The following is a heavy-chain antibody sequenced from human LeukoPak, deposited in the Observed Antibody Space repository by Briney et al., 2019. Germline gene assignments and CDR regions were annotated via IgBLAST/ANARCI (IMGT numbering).Heavy chain of an antibody. CDR2: INHSGST. Sequence: SETLSLTCAVYGGSFSGYYWSWIRQPPGKGLEWIGEINHSGSTNYNPSLKSRVTISVDTSKNQFSLKLSSVTAADTAVYYCARGFRPGPYYYGSGGGYFDYWGQGTLVTVSS. D-gene: IGHD3-10*01. CDR1: GGSFSGYY. V-gene: IGHV4-34*01. J-gene: IGHJ4*02. CDR3: ARGFRPGPYYYGSGGGYFDY.